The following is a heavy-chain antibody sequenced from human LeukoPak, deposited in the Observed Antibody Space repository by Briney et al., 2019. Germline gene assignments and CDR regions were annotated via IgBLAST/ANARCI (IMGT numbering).Heavy chain of an antibody. Sequence: GGSLRLSCAASGFTFSSYGMHRVRQAPGKGLEWVAVIWYDGSNKYYADSVKGRFTISRDNSKNTLYLQMNSLRAEDTAVYYCARNQRVGATTPLDYWGQGTLVTVSS. D-gene: IGHD1-26*01. CDR2: IWYDGSNK. CDR3: ARNQRVGATTPLDY. CDR1: GFTFSSYG. V-gene: IGHV3-33*01. J-gene: IGHJ4*02.